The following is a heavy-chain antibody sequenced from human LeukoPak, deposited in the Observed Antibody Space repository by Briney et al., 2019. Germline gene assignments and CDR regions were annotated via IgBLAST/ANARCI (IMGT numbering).Heavy chain of an antibody. CDR1: GGSITSSSYY. J-gene: IGHJ4*02. Sequence: PSETLSLTCTVSGGSITSSSYYWCWIRQPPGNGLEWIGSIYHSGSTYYNPSLKSRVTISVDTSKNQFSLKLSSVTAADTAVYYCARSGSSWSNDYFDYWGQGTLVTVSS. D-gene: IGHD6-13*01. CDR3: ARSGSSWSNDYFDY. V-gene: IGHV4-39*07. CDR2: IYHSGST.